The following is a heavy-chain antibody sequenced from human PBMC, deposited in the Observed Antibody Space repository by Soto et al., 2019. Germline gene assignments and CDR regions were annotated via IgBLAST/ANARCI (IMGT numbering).Heavy chain of an antibody. CDR3: AHAGDYDLLTFDH. CDR1: GFSLSTYHMG. V-gene: IGHV2-5*02. Sequence: QITLKESGPTLARPAQTLTLTCDFSGFSLSTYHMGVAWIRQPPGKALEWLALIYWDDDKRYSPSLKDRLAISKGTSSNQVVLTITNVDPGDTATYFCAHAGDYDLLTFDHWGPGTLVTVSS. J-gene: IGHJ4*02. CDR2: IYWDDDK. D-gene: IGHD4-17*01.